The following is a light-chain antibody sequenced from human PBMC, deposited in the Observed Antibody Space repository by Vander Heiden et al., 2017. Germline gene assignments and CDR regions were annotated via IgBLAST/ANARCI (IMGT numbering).Light chain of an antibody. CDR3: QSYDVSRTAWI. CDR2: ADN. J-gene: IGLJ2*01. Sequence: HSILTQPPSVSGAPGQTVPISGTGGRFDLGSNYELHWYQQLPGRAPRLLLYADNDRPSGVPDRFSGSRSGASASLAITGLQADDEADYYCQSYDVSRTAWIFGGGTKLTVL. V-gene: IGLV1-40*01. CDR1: RFDLGSNYE.